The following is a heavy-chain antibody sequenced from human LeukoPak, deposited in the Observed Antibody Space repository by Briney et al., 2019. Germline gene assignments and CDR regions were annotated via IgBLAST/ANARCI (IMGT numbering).Heavy chain of an antibody. V-gene: IGHV5-10-1*01. J-gene: IGHJ5*01. D-gene: IGHD6-13*01. CDR2: IDPIDSYT. Sequence: GESLKISCKGSGYSFTNYWISWVRQMPGKGLEWMGRIDPIDSYTSYSPSFQGHVTISADKSITTAYLQWSSLKASDTAMYYRARQRSSSWYDYWGQGTLVTVSS. CDR1: GYSFTNYW. CDR3: ARQRSSSWYDY.